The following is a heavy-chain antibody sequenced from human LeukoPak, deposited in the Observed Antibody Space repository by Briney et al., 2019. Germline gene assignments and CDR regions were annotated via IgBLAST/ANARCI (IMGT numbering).Heavy chain of an antibody. CDR1: GFTFSSYG. CDR3: AKEESMIVVVISAYYYYGVDV. CDR2: ISYDGSNK. D-gene: IGHD3-22*01. Sequence: GGSLRLSCAASGFTFSSYGMHWVRQAPGKGLEWVAVISYDGSNKYYADSVKGRFTISRDNSKNTLYLQMNSLRAEDTAVYYCAKEESMIVVVISAYYYYGVDVWGQGTTVTVSS. V-gene: IGHV3-30*18. J-gene: IGHJ6*02.